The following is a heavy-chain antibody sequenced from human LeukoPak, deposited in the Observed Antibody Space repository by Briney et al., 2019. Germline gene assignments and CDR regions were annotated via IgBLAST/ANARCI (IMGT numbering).Heavy chain of an antibody. CDR2: IRSNGETT. D-gene: IGHD1-1*01. CDR1: GFTFSSIA. V-gene: IGHV3-23*01. Sequence: GGSLRLSCAASGFTFSSIAMTWVRRAPGKGLEWVSTIRSNGETTYNADSVKGRFTISRDNSEKTLYLQLNSLRVEDTAIYYCAKGQELDDGVFDSWGQGTLVTVSS. J-gene: IGHJ4*02. CDR3: AKGQELDDGVFDS.